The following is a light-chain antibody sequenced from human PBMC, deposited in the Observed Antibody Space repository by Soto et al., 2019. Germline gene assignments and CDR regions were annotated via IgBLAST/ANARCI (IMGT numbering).Light chain of an antibody. CDR3: HQYNNWPLGT. J-gene: IGKJ1*01. V-gene: IGKV3-15*01. Sequence: ETELTQSPATLSVSPGERATLSCRARQGVYVNLAWYQHKPGQSPRLLIYGASTRATGVPARFSGSGSGTEFTLTISSLQAEDSAVYYCHQYNNWPLGTFGPGTKVDIK. CDR2: GAS. CDR1: QGVYVN.